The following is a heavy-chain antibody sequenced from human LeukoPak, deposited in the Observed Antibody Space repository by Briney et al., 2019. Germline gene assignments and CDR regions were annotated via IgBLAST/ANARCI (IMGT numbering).Heavy chain of an antibody. Sequence: SETLSLTCAVSGGPLSGYYWNWIPQHPGKGLEWIGYVNAVGSTKYNPSLSSRLTISVDKSKNQFSLKLNSVTAADSAVYFCARRVPAASGGGFDYWGQGTLVAVSS. D-gene: IGHD2-2*01. J-gene: IGHJ4*02. V-gene: IGHV4-4*08. CDR1: GGPLSGYY. CDR3: ARRVPAASGGGFDY. CDR2: VNAVGST.